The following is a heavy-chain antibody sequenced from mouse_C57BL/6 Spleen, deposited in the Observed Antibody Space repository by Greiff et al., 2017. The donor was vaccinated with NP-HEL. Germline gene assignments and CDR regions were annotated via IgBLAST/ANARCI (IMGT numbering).Heavy chain of an antibody. Sequence: QVQLKESGPELVKPGASVKLSCKASGYTFTSYDINWVKQRPGQGLEWIGWIYPRDGSTKYNEKFKGKATLTVDTSSSTAYMELHSLTSEDSAVYFCARSTGSYAMDYWGQGTSVTVSS. D-gene: IGHD4-1*02. J-gene: IGHJ4*01. CDR1: GYTFTSYD. CDR3: ARSTGSYAMDY. CDR2: IYPRDGST. V-gene: IGHV1-85*01.